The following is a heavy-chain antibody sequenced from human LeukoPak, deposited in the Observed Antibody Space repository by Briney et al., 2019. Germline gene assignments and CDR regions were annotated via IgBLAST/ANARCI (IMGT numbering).Heavy chain of an antibody. Sequence: ASVKVSCKTSGYTFTSHGISWVRQAPGQGLEWMGWITVYNGKTNYAQKLHDRVTVTSDTATSTVYMELRSLRSDDTAVYYCARGAMSGNSFDYWGQGTLVTVSS. CDR3: ARGAMSGNSFDY. CDR1: GYTFTSHG. V-gene: IGHV1-18*01. D-gene: IGHD1-1*01. J-gene: IGHJ4*02. CDR2: ITVYNGKT.